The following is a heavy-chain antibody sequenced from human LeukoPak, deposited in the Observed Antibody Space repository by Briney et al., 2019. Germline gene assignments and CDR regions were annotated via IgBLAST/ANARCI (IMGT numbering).Heavy chain of an antibody. V-gene: IGHV1-69*05. CDR2: IIPIFGTA. CDR1: GGTFSSYA. CDR3: ARHLTPPAKVVPAAMGY. D-gene: IGHD2-2*01. Sequence: SVKVSCKASGGTFSSYAISWVRQAPGQGLEWMGRIIPIFGTANYAQKFQGRVTITTDESTSTAYLQWSSLKASDTAMYYYARHLTPPAKVVPAAMGYWGQGTLVTVSS. J-gene: IGHJ4*02.